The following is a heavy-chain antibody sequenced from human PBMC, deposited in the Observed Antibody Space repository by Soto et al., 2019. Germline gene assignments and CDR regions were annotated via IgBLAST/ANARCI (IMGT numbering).Heavy chain of an antibody. CDR3: ARHRINRGSWSWVDP. CDR2: IYYSGSI. V-gene: IGHV4-39*01. Sequence: PSETLSLTCTVSGGSISSSYHYWAWIRQAPGKGLEWLATIYYSGSIYYSPSLKSRATISVDTSKNQISRNLTSVTAADTALYYCARHRINRGSWSWVDPWGQGTLVKVSS. CDR1: GGSISSSYHY. D-gene: IGHD6-13*01. J-gene: IGHJ5*02.